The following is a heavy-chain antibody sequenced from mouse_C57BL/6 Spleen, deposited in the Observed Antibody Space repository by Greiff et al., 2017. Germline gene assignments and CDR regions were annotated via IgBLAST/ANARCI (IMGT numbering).Heavy chain of an antibody. V-gene: IGHV1-82*01. CDR3: ARGNYYGSSYGYYAMDY. CDR1: GYAFSSSW. D-gene: IGHD1-1*01. Sequence: VQVVESGPELVKPGASVKISCKASGYAFSSSWMNWVKQRPGKGLEWIGRIYPGDGDTNYNGKFKGKATLTADKSSSTAYMQLSSLTSEDSAVYFCARGNYYGSSYGYYAMDYWGQGTSVTVSS. CDR2: IYPGDGDT. J-gene: IGHJ4*01.